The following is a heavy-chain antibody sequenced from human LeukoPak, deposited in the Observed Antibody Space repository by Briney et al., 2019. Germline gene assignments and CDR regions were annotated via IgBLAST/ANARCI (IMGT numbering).Heavy chain of an antibody. V-gene: IGHV4-38-2*02. Sequence: SETLSLTCAVSGYSISSGYYWGWIRQPPGKGLEWIGSIYHSGSTYYNPSLKSRVTISVDTSKNQFSLKLSSVTAADTAVYYCARDGYYDILTGYYPPVYYYYYMDVWGKGTTVTVSS. D-gene: IGHD3-9*01. CDR2: IYHSGST. J-gene: IGHJ6*03. CDR3: ARDGYYDILTGYYPPVYYYYYMDV. CDR1: GYSISSGYY.